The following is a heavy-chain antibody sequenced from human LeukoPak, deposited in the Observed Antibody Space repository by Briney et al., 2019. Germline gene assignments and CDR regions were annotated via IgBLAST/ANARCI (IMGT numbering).Heavy chain of an antibody. CDR1: GFTFGNAW. Sequence: GGSLRLSCAASGFTFGNAWMSWVRQAPGKGLEWVGRIKSKTDGGTTDYAAPVKGRFTISRDDSKNTLYLQMNSLKTEDTAVYYCTTGIQLELVYYYYYYMDVWGKGTTVTVSS. D-gene: IGHD5-18*01. CDR2: IKSKTDGGTT. V-gene: IGHV3-15*01. J-gene: IGHJ6*03. CDR3: TTGIQLELVYYYYYYMDV.